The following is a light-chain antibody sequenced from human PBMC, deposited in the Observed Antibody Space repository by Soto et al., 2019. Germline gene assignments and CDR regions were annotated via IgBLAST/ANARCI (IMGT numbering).Light chain of an antibody. CDR3: QQYGSSLWT. V-gene: IGKV3-20*01. Sequence: EIVLTQSPATLSLSPGERATLSCRASQSVSSYLAWYQQKPGQAPSLLIYGASSRATGIPDRFSGSWSGTDCTLTISRLEPEDVAVYYCQQYGSSLWTFGQGTKVDIK. CDR2: GAS. CDR1: QSVSSY. J-gene: IGKJ1*01.